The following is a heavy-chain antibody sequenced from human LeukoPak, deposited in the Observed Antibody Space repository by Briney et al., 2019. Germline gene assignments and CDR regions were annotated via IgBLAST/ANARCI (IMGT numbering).Heavy chain of an antibody. CDR1: GFTFNNYA. CDR2: ISASGGST. V-gene: IGHV3-23*01. D-gene: IGHD6-19*01. Sequence: PGGSLRLSCAASGFTFNNYAMNWVRQAPGEGLEWVSTISASGGSTYYADSVKGRFTISRDNSKNTLYLQMNSLRAEDTAVYYCAKDRAWSSGWDPFDYWGQGTLLTVSS. CDR3: AKDRAWSSGWDPFDY. J-gene: IGHJ4*02.